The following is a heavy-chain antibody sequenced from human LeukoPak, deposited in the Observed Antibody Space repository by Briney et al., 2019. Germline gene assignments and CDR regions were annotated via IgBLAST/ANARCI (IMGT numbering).Heavy chain of an antibody. D-gene: IGHD6-6*01. CDR3: ARAWGEDIAARPYYFDY. J-gene: IGHJ4*02. CDR1: GYTFSNYA. CDR2: ISAYNGNT. V-gene: IGHV1-18*01. Sequence: GASVKVSCKASGYTFSNYATSWVRQAPGQGLEWMGWISAYNGNTNYAPKLQGRVTMTTDTSTSAAYMELRSLRSDDTAVYYCARAWGEDIAARPYYFDYWGQGSLVTVSS.